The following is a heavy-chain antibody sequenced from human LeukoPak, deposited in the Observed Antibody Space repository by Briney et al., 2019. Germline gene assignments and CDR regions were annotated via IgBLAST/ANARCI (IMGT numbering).Heavy chain of an antibody. CDR2: ISSSSSTI. J-gene: IGHJ3*02. Sequence: GGSLRLSCAASGFTFSSYSMNWVRQAPGKGLEWVSYISSSSSTIYYADSVKGRFTISRDNAKNSLYLQMNSLRAEDTAVYYCARDPVGDAFDIWGQGTMVTVSS. V-gene: IGHV3-48*01. CDR1: GFTFSSYS. CDR3: ARDPVGDAFDI.